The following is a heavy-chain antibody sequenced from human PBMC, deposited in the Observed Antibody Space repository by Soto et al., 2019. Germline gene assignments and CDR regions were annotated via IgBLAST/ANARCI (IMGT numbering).Heavy chain of an antibody. V-gene: IGHV1-69*13. CDR3: ARDLSNWLGGVRNPYYYYSYRMEV. CDR1: GGTFSSYA. J-gene: IGHJ6*02. CDR2: IIPIFGTA. Sequence: SVKVSCKASGGTFSSYAISWVRQAPGQGLEWMGGIIPIFGTANYAQKFQGRVTITADESTSTAYMELSSLRSEDTAVYYCARDLSNWLGGVRNPYYYYSYRMEVSGQGTTVTVSS. D-gene: IGHD3-3*01.